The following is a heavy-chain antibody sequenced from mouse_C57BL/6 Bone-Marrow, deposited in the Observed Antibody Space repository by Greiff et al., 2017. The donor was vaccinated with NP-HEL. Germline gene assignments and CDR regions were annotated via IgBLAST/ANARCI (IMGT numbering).Heavy chain of an antibody. CDR1: GFTFSSYA. V-gene: IGHV5-9-1*02. CDR2: ISSGGDYI. J-gene: IGHJ1*03. D-gene: IGHD1-1*01. Sequence: EVKLQESGEGLVKPGGSLKLSCAASGFTFSSYAMSWVRQTPEKRLEWVAYISSGGDYIYYADTVKGRFTISRDNARNTLYLQMSSLKSEDTAMYYCTREGATVVAGYFDVWGTGTTVTVSS. CDR3: TREGATVVAGYFDV.